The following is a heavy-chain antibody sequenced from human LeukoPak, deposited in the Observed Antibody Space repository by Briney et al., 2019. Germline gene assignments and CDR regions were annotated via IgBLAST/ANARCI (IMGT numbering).Heavy chain of an antibody. Sequence: GGSLRLSCAASGFTVSSNYMSWVRQAPGKGLEWVSVIYSGGSTYYADSVKGRFTISRDNSKNTLYLQMNSLRAEDTAVYYCARFPRQWRQRGVDAFDIWGQGTMVTVSS. D-gene: IGHD6-19*01. V-gene: IGHV3-66*01. CDR3: ARFPRQWRQRGVDAFDI. CDR2: IYSGGST. J-gene: IGHJ3*02. CDR1: GFTVSSNY.